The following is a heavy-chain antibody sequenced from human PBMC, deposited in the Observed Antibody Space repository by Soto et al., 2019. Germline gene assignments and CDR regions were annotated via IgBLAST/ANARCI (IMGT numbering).Heavy chain of an antibody. D-gene: IGHD2-15*01. Sequence: GSLRLSCAASGFTFSSYAMSWVRQAPGKGLEWVSAISGSGGSTYYADSVKGRFTISRDNSKNTLYLQMNSLRAEDTAVYYCAKARLIVVVVAAADYWGQGTLVTVSS. J-gene: IGHJ4*02. V-gene: IGHV3-23*01. CDR1: GFTFSSYA. CDR2: ISGSGGST. CDR3: AKARLIVVVVAAADY.